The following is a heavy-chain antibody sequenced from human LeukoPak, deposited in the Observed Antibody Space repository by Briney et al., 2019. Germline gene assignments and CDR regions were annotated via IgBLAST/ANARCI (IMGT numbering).Heavy chain of an antibody. Sequence: GGSLRLSCAASGFTFSSYSMNWVRQAPGKGLEWVSSISSSSSYIYYADSVKGRFTISRDNAKNSLYLQMNSLRAEDTAVYYCARSTPGGWDFDYWGQGTLVTVSS. J-gene: IGHJ4*02. CDR2: ISSSSSYI. CDR3: ARSTPGGWDFDY. D-gene: IGHD2-2*01. CDR1: GFTFSSYS. V-gene: IGHV3-21*01.